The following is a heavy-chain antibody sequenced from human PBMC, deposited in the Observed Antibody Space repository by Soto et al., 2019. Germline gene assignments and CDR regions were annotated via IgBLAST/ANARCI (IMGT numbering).Heavy chain of an antibody. CDR1: GYTFTSYG. V-gene: IGHV1-18*01. Sequence: QVQLVQSGAEVKKPGASVKVSCKASGYTFTSYGISWVRQAPGQGLEWMGWISAYNGNTNYAQRLQGRVTMTTDTYTRTAYMALRGMRSDDTPVYYCARATLAHMLVVVPGAFGIWGQGTMVTVSS. CDR2: ISAYNGNT. D-gene: IGHD3-22*01. CDR3: ARATLAHMLVVVPGAFGI. J-gene: IGHJ3*02.